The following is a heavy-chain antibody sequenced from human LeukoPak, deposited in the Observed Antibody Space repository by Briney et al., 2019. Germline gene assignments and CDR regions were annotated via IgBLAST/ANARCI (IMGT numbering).Heavy chain of an antibody. V-gene: IGHV4-61*02. CDR1: GGSISSGSYY. CDR2: IYTSGST. J-gene: IGHJ3*02. Sequence: SETLSLTCTVSGGSISSGSYYWSWIRQPAGKGLEWIGRIYTSGSTNYNTSLKSRVTISVDTSKNQFPLTLSSVPAADTAVYYCASSGAWDARDAFDIWGQGTMVTVSS. D-gene: IGHD3-10*01. CDR3: ASSGAWDARDAFDI.